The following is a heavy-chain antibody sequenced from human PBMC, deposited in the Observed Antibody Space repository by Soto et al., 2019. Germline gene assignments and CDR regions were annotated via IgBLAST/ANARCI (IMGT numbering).Heavy chain of an antibody. V-gene: IGHV3-23*01. CDR3: AKDRNTQAPGKLLRSSSHIPGGIDV. CDR2: ISGSGGST. Sequence: EVQLLESGGGLVQPGGSLRLSCAASGFTFSSYAMSWVRQAPGKGLEWVAAISGSGGSTYYADSVRGRFTISRDNSKNTLYLQMNRLRAEDTAVYYCAKDRNTQAPGKLLRSSSHIPGGIDVWGQGTTVTVSS. CDR1: GFTFSSYA. J-gene: IGHJ6*02. D-gene: IGHD6-13*01.